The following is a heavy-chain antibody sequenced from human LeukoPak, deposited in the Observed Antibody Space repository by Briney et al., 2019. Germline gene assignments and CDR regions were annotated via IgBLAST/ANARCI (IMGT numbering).Heavy chain of an antibody. Sequence: ASVKVSCKAFGYTFTSYGISWVRQAPGQGLEWMGWISAYNGNTNYAQKLQGRVTMTTDTSTSTAYMELRSLRSDDTAVYYCAREGMTTVPSYYYYYMDVWGKGTTVTVSS. CDR3: AREGMTTVPSYYYYYMDV. V-gene: IGHV1-18*01. D-gene: IGHD4-17*01. J-gene: IGHJ6*03. CDR1: GYTFTSYG. CDR2: ISAYNGNT.